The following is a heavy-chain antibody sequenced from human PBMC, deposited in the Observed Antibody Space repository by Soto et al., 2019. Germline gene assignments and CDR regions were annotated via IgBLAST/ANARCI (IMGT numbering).Heavy chain of an antibody. CDR1: GFTFSSYA. Sequence: QVQLVESGGGVVQPGRSLRLSCAASGFTFSSYAMHWVRQAPGKGLEWVAVISYDGSNKYYADSVKGRFTISRDNSKNSLYLQMNSLSAEDTAVYYCARERWEQNWFDPWGQGTLVIVSS. V-gene: IGHV3-30-3*01. CDR2: ISYDGSNK. D-gene: IGHD1-26*01. CDR3: ARERWEQNWFDP. J-gene: IGHJ5*02.